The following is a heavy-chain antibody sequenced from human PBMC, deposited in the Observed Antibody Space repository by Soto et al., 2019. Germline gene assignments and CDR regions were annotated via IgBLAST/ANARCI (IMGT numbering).Heavy chain of an antibody. Sequence: SVRSLRLSCAACGVSVSSKYMSWVRQAPGKGLEWVSVIYSGGSTYYADSVKGRFTISRDNSKNTLYLQMNSLRAEDTAVYYCARGQDYGDYSYAFDIWGQGTMVSVSS. CDR2: IYSGGST. D-gene: IGHD4-17*01. CDR3: ARGQDYGDYSYAFDI. J-gene: IGHJ3*02. V-gene: IGHV3-53*01. CDR1: GVSVSSKY.